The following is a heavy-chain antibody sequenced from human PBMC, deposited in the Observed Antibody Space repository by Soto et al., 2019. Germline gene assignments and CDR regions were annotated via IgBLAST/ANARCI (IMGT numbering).Heavy chain of an antibody. V-gene: IGHV3-23*01. CDR2: ISGSGGST. D-gene: IGHD2-2*01. CDR1: GFPFSGYA. CDR3: AKDASSAYYYYYGMDV. J-gene: IGHJ6*02. Sequence: RLACAASGFPFSGYAMSWVRQAPGKGLEWVSAISGSGGSTYYADSVKGRFTISRDNSKNTLYLQMNSLRAEDTAVYYCAKDASSAYYYYYGMDVWGQGTTVTVS.